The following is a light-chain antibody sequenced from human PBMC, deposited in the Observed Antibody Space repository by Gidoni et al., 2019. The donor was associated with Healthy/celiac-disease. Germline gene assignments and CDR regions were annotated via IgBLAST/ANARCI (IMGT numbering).Light chain of an antibody. CDR2: KAS. V-gene: IGLV3-25*03. J-gene: IGLJ2*01. CDR3: QSADSSGTYVV. Sequence: SYELTQPPSVSVSPGQTARITCSGDALPKQYAYWYQQKPGQAPVLVIYKASERPSAIPERFSGSSSGTTGTLTISGVQAEDEAYYYCQSADSSGTYVVFGGGTKLTVL. CDR1: ALPKQY.